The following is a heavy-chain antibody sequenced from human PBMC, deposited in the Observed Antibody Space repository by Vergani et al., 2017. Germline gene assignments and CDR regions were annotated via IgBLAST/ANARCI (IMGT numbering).Heavy chain of an antibody. J-gene: IGHJ4*02. CDR1: GFTFSDYY. Sequence: QVQLVESGGGLVKPGGSLRLSCAASGFTFSDYYMSWIRQAPGKGMEWVSYISSSSSYTNSAGSVKGRFTIARDNAKNSRYLQMNSLRGEDTAGYYCARGGAYCSGGSCYAVDYWGEGTLVTVSS. CDR2: ISSSSSYT. CDR3: ARGGAYCSGGSCYAVDY. D-gene: IGHD2-15*01. V-gene: IGHV3-11*05.